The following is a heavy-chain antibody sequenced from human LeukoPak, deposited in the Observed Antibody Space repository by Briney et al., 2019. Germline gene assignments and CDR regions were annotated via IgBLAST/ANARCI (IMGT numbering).Heavy chain of an antibody. D-gene: IGHD2-2*01. J-gene: IGHJ4*02. CDR2: INPNNGGT. V-gene: IGHV1-2*02. CDR1: GYTFTSYG. Sequence: ASVKVSCKASGYTFTSYGISWVRQAPGQGLEWMGWINPNNGGTNYAQKFKGRVTLTRDTSMSTAYMEISSPTADDTAVYYCARDNLEASWGSPGDYWGQGILVTVSS. CDR3: ARDNLEASWGSPGDY.